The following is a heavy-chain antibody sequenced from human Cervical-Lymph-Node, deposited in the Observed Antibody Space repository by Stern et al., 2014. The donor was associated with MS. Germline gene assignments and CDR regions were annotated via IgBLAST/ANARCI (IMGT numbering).Heavy chain of an antibody. CDR1: GYTFTSYG. V-gene: IGHV1-18*04. Sequence: VQLVESGAEVKKPGASVKVSCKASGYTFTSYGISWVRQAPGQGLEWMGWINAYNCNTNYAQKLKGRVTKTTDTSTSKAYMELRSVRSDDTAVYYCARNRWYFWFDPWGQGTLVTVSS. D-gene: IGHD6-13*01. CDR2: INAYNCNT. CDR3: ARNRWYFWFDP. J-gene: IGHJ5*02.